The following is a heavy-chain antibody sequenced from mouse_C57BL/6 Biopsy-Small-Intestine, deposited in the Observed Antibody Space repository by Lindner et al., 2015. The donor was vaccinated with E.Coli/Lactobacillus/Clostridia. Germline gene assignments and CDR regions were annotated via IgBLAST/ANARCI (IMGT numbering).Heavy chain of an antibody. D-gene: IGHD2-1*01. CDR2: VNPSNGDT. Sequence: VQLQESGPELVKPGASVKMSCKASEYTFTDFYMNWVRQSHGKSLEWIGRVNPSNGDTTYNQIFKGKATLTVDKSLSTAYMQLYSLTSEDSAVYYCVRPYYGNFYYFDYWGQGTTLTVSS. J-gene: IGHJ2*01. V-gene: IGHV1-26*01. CDR1: EYTFTDFY. CDR3: VRPYYGNFYYFDY.